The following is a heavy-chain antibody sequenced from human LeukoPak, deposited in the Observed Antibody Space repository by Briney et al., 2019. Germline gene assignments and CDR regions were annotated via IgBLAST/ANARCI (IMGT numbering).Heavy chain of an antibody. V-gene: IGHV4-59*01. CDR3: ARERSGSYYGDAFDI. J-gene: IGHJ3*02. D-gene: IGHD1-26*01. Sequence: SETLSLTCTVSGGSISSYYWSWIRQPPGKGLEWIGYIYYSGSTNYNPSLKSRVTISVDTSKNQFSLKLSSVTAADTAVYYCARERSGSYYGDAFDIWGQGTMVTVSS. CDR1: GGSISSYY. CDR2: IYYSGST.